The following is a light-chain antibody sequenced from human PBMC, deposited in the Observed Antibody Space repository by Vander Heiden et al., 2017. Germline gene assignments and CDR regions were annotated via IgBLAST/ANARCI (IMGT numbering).Light chain of an antibody. CDR1: QSVLYSSNNKNY. Sequence: VLTQSPDSLAVSLGDRATINCKSSQSVLYSSNNKNYLAWYQQKPGQPPKLLIYWASLRQSGVPDRFSGGGSGTDFTLTISSLQAEDVAVYYCQQYDSTPYTFGQGTKLEIK. J-gene: IGKJ2*01. CDR3: QQYDSTPYT. CDR2: WAS. V-gene: IGKV4-1*01.